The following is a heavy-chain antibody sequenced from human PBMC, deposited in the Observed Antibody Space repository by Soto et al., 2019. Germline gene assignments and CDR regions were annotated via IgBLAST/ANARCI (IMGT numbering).Heavy chain of an antibody. V-gene: IGHV6-1*01. CDR1: GDSVSSNSAA. J-gene: IGHJ6*03. CDR3: ARGGFGELFHMKYYYYYMDV. D-gene: IGHD3-10*01. CDR2: TYYRSKWYN. Sequence: PSQTLSLTCAISGDSVSSNSAAWNWIRQSPSRGLEWLGRTYYRSKWYNDYAVSVKSRITINPDTSKNQFSLQLNSVTPEDTAVYYCARGGFGELFHMKYYYYYMDVWGKGTKVTVSS.